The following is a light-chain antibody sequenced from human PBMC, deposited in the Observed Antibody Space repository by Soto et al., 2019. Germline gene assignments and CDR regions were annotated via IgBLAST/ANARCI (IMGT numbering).Light chain of an antibody. Sequence: EIVMTQSPATLSVSPGQRPTLSCMASQSVRSNLAWYQQKPGQAPRLVIYGASTRATGIPARFSGSVSGTEGTLTISSLKSEDGAVYYCQQYSSYPLTFGGGTKVDIK. CDR1: QSVRSN. J-gene: IGKJ4*01. CDR2: GAS. CDR3: QQYSSYPLT. V-gene: IGKV3-15*01.